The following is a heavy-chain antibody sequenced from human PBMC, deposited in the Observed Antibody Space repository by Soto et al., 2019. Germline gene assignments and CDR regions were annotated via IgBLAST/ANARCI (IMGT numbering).Heavy chain of an antibody. CDR3: AKAVGSYGNFDY. V-gene: IGHV3-9*01. CDR2: ISWNSGSI. D-gene: IGHD5-18*01. Sequence: EVQLVESGGGLVQPGRSLRLSCAASGFTFDDYAMHWVRQAPGKGLEWVSRISWNSGSIGYADSVKGRFTISRDNAKNSLYLQMNSLRAEDTALYYCAKAVGSYGNFDYWGQGTRVTVSS. CDR1: GFTFDDYA. J-gene: IGHJ4*02.